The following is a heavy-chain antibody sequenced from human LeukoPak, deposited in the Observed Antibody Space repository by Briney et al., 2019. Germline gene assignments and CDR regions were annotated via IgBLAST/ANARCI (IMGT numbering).Heavy chain of an antibody. CDR3: VKYTGNSILVRFDY. V-gene: IGHV3-23*01. CDR1: GFTFSSYA. CDR2: ISCSGSGT. J-gene: IGHJ4*02. D-gene: IGHD4-23*01. Sequence: GGSLRLSCAASGFTFSSYAMTWVRQAPGKGLEWVSGISCSGSGTYYADSVKGPFTISRDNSKTTLYFQMNSLRAEDTALYYCVKYTGNSILVRFDYWGQGNLVTVSS.